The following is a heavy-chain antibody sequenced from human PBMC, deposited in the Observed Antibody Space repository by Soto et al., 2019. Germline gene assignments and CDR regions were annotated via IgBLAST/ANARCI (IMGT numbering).Heavy chain of an antibody. D-gene: IGHD3-10*01. CDR2: IYHSGST. Sequence: SETLSLTCAVSCGSISSGGYSWGWIRQPPGKGLEWIGYIYHSGSTYYNPSLKSRVTISVDTSKNQFSLRLSSVTAADTAVYYCARSGHLFDYWGQGTLVTVSS. CDR1: CGSISSGGYS. CDR3: ARSGHLFDY. V-gene: IGHV4-30-2*01. J-gene: IGHJ4*02.